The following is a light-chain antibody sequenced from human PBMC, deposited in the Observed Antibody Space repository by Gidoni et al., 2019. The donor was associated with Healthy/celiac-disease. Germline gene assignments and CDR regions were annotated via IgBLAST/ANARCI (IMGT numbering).Light chain of an antibody. CDR1: QGIRSY. CDR2: AAS. V-gene: IGKV1-9*01. CDR3: QQLNSYPIT. J-gene: IGKJ4*01. Sequence: DIQLTQSPSFLSASVGDRVTITCRASQGIRSYLAWYQQKPGKAPKLLSYAASTLQSGVPSRFSGSGSGTEFTLTVSSLQPEDFATYYCQQLNSYPITFGGGTKVEIK.